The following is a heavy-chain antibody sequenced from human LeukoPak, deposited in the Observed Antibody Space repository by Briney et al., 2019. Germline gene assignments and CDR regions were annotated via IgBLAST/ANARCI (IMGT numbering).Heavy chain of an antibody. CDR2: ISGYNGNT. Sequence: GASVKVSCKASGYIFINYGISWVRQAPGLGLEWMGWISGYNGNTNYAQKLQGRVTMTTDTSTSTAYMELRSLRSDDTAVYYCARDLSSGWTTDWGQGTLVTVSS. D-gene: IGHD6-19*01. V-gene: IGHV1-18*01. CDR3: ARDLSSGWTTD. CDR1: GYIFINYG. J-gene: IGHJ4*02.